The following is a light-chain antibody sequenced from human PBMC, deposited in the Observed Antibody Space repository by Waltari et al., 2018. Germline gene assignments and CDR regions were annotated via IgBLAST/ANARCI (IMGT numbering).Light chain of an antibody. CDR2: EGS. J-gene: IGLJ1*01. V-gene: IGLV2-23*03. CDR1: SSDVGRYNL. CDR3: CSYAGSSTFV. Sequence: QSALTQPASVSGSPGQSITISCTGTSSDVGRYNLVPWYQQHPGKAPKLRIYEGSKRPSGVSNRFSGSKSGNTASLTISGLQAEDEADYYCCSYAGSSTFVFGTGTKVTVL.